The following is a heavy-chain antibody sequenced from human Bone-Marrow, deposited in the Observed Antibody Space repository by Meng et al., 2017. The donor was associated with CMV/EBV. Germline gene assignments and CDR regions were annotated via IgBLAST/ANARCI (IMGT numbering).Heavy chain of an antibody. CDR2: ISSNGGST. CDR1: GFTFSSYA. V-gene: IGHV3-64*02. Sequence: GGSLRLSCAASGFTFSSYAMHWVRQAPGKGLEYVSAISSNGGSTYYADSVKGRFTISRDNSKNTLYLQMGSLRAEDMAVYYCARASSRSDAFDIWGQGTMVTVS. J-gene: IGHJ3*02. CDR3: ARASSRSDAFDI.